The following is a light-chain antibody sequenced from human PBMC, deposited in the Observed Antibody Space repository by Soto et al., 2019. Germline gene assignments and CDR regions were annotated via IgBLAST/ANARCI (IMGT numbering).Light chain of an antibody. CDR3: QQYRNSPRS. V-gene: IGKV3-20*01. J-gene: IGKJ1*01. CDR1: QSVSSNY. CDR2: GAS. Sequence: EIVLTQSPGTLSLSPGERATLSCRASQSVSSNYLAWYQQTPGQAPRLLIYGASSRATGIPDRFSGSGSGTDFTLTISRLEPEDFAVYYCQQYRNSPRSFGQGTKVEIK.